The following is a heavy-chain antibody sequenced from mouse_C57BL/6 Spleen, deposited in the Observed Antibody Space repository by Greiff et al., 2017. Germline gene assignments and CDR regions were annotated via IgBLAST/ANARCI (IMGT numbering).Heavy chain of an antibody. J-gene: IGHJ4*01. CDR2: FYPGSGSI. CDR1: GYTFTEYT. V-gene: IGHV1-62-2*01. D-gene: IGHD2-1*01. CDR3: ASHEDLGGNYGMDY. Sequence: VQLVESGAELVKPGASVKLSCKASGYTFTEYTIHWVKQRSGQGLEWIGWFYPGSGSIKYNEKFKDKATLTADKSSSTAYMELSRLTSEDSAVXFCASHEDLGGNYGMDYWGQGTSVTVSS.